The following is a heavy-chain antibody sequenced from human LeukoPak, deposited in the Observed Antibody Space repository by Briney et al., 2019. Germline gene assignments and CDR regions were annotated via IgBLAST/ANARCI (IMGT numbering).Heavy chain of an antibody. Sequence: PSETLSLTCTVSDDSISDYYRGWIRQPPGKGLEWIGYFHNSGTSTYNPSLKSRVTISADTSKNQFSLKLSSVTAADTAVYYCASLGGYYYYYMDVWGKGTTVTVSS. CDR2: FHNSGTS. J-gene: IGHJ6*03. CDR3: ASLGGYYYYYMDV. D-gene: IGHD3-16*01. CDR1: DDSISDYY. V-gene: IGHV4-59*01.